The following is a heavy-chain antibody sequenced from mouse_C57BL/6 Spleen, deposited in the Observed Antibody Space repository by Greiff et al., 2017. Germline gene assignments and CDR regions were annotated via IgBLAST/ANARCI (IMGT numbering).Heavy chain of an antibody. Sequence: QVQLQQPGAELVKPGASVKMSCKASGYTFTSYWITWVKQRPGQGLEWIGDIYPGSGSTNYNEKFKSKATLTVDTSSSTAYMQLSSLSSADSAVYYCARGITTVQLGAYWGQGTLVTVSA. CDR2: IYPGSGST. V-gene: IGHV1-55*01. J-gene: IGHJ3*01. D-gene: IGHD1-1*01. CDR1: GYTFTSYW. CDR3: ARGITTVQLGAY.